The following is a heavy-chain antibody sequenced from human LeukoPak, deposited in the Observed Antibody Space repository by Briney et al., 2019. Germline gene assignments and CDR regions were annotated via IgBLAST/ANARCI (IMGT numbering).Heavy chain of an antibody. Sequence: SETLSLTCTVSGGSISSYYWSWIRQPPGKGLEWIGYIYYSGSTNYNPSLKSRVTISVDTSKNQFSLKLSSATAADTAVYYCAREGGGYFDWFVGWVKNNLYYMDVWGKGTTVTISS. CDR3: AREGGGYFDWFVGWVKNNLYYMDV. CDR2: IYYSGST. D-gene: IGHD3-9*01. CDR1: GGSISSYY. J-gene: IGHJ6*03. V-gene: IGHV4-59*01.